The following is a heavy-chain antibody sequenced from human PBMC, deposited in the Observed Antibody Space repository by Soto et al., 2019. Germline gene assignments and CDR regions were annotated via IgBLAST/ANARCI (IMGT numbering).Heavy chain of an antibody. CDR1: GASVSNIIHY. CDR2: VHSSGIT. Sequence: QVQLQESGPGLVKPSETLSLTCSVSGASVSNIIHYWSWIRQPPGKGLEWIGCVHSSGITNYSPPLKDRVTISLDPSKNQFSLRLDSLTAADAAVYYCARGLGYETLYWGQGILVTVSS. D-gene: IGHD3-3*01. CDR3: ARGLGYETLY. V-gene: IGHV4-61*01. J-gene: IGHJ4*02.